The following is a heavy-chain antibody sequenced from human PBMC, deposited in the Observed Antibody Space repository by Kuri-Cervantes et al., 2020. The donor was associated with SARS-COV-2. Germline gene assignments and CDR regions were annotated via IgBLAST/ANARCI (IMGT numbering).Heavy chain of an antibody. CDR2: IEYDGSSK. Sequence: GESLKISCAASGFSFSAYGMYWVRQAPGKGLEWVAFIEYDGSSKYYADSVKGRSTISRDNSKNTLYLQMDSLRAEDTAVYYCAKGSDFPDYWGQGTLVTVSS. CDR3: AKGSDFPDY. J-gene: IGHJ4*02. D-gene: IGHD3-3*01. CDR1: GFSFSAYG. V-gene: IGHV3-30*02.